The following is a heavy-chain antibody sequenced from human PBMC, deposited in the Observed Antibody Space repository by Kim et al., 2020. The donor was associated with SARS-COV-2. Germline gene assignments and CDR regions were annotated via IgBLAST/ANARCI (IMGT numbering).Heavy chain of an antibody. V-gene: IGHV5-51*01. CDR3: ARLEGSGSSLSKYFDY. D-gene: IGHD3-10*01. CDR1: GYSFTTYW. J-gene: IGHJ4*02. CDR2: IYPGDSDT. Sequence: GESLKISCKGSGYSFTTYWIGWVRQMPGKGLEWMGIIYPGDSDTRYSPSFQGQVTISADKSISTAYLQWSSLKASDTAMYYCARLEGSGSSLSKYFDYWGQGTLVTVSS.